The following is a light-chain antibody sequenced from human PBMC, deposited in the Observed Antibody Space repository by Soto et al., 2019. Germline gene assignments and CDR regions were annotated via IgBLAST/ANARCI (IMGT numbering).Light chain of an antibody. CDR3: QQYNSYSP. CDR1: QSISSW. J-gene: IGKJ1*01. Sequence: DIQMTQSPSTLSASVGDRVTITCRASQSISSWLAWYQQKPGKAPKLLSYKASSLESGVPSRFSGSGSGTEFTLTISSLQPDDFATYYCQQYNSYSPVGQGTKVELK. CDR2: KAS. V-gene: IGKV1-5*03.